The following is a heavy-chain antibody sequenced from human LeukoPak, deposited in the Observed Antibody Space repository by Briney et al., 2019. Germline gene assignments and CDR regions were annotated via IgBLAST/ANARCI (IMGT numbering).Heavy chain of an antibody. Sequence: GGSLRLSCAASGFTFSSYGMHWVRQAPGKGLEWVAVIWYDGSNKYYADSVKGRFTISRDNSKNTLYLQMNSLRAEDTAVYYCAKASTVTTPDFDYWGQGTLVTVSS. V-gene: IGHV3-30*02. CDR2: IWYDGSNK. J-gene: IGHJ4*02. CDR1: GFTFSSYG. CDR3: AKASTVTTPDFDY. D-gene: IGHD4-17*01.